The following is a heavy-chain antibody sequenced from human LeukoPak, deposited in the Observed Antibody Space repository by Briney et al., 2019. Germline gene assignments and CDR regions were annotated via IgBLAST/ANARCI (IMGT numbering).Heavy chain of an antibody. D-gene: IGHD6-6*01. CDR3: ARGGDSISSSWFDP. CDR2: ISAYNGNT. CDR1: GYTFTSYG. J-gene: IGHJ5*02. V-gene: IGHV1-18*01. Sequence: GASVKVSCKASGYTFTSYGISWVRQAPGQGLEWMGWISAYNGNTNYAQKLQGRVTMTIDISTSTAYMELRSLRSDDTAVYYCARGGDSISSSWFDPWGQGTLVTVSS.